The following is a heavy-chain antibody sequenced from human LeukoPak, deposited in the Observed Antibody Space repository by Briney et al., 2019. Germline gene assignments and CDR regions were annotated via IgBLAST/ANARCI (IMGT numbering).Heavy chain of an antibody. D-gene: IGHD3-16*01. Sequence: GGSLRLSCAASGYRFSTSDMHWVRQGSGRGLEWVSSIASTGETYYAPSVKGRFTISRENAKNSLYLQMNSLRGGDTAIYHCVRGGEIGLDYWGQGTLATVSS. J-gene: IGHJ4*02. CDR2: IASTGET. CDR1: GYRFSTSD. CDR3: VRGGEIGLDY. V-gene: IGHV3-13*01.